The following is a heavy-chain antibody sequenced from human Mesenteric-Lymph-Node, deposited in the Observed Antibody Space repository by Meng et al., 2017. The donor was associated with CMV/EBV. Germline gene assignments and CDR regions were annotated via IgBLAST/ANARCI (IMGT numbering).Heavy chain of an antibody. D-gene: IGHD4-17*01. CDR1: GDTFSSYA. CDR3: ARDNFQMTTATTWSY. J-gene: IGHJ4*02. Sequence: SVKVSCKTSGDTFSSYAVSWVRRAPGQGLEWMGGIIPIFGTTNYAQKFQGRVTITADKSTSTAYMELSSLRSEDTAVYYCARDNFQMTTATTWSYWGQGTLVTVSS. CDR2: IIPIFGTT. V-gene: IGHV1-69*06.